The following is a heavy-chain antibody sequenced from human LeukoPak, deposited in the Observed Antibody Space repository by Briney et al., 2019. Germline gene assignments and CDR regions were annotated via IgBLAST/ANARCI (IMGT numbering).Heavy chain of an antibody. J-gene: IGHJ3*02. D-gene: IGHD1-14*01. CDR3: TRDGWRTSDPETKGTLLDFAFDI. CDR2: IRSKAYGGTT. CDR1: GFTFGDYA. Sequence: PGGSLRLSCTASGFTFGDYAMSWFRQAPGKGLEWVGFIRSKAYGGTTEYAASVKGRFTISRDDSKSIAYLQMNSLKTEDTAVYYCTRDGWRTSDPETKGTLLDFAFDIWGQGTMVTVSS. V-gene: IGHV3-49*03.